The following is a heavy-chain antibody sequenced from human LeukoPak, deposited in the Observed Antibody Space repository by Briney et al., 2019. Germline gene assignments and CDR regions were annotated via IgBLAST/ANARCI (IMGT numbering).Heavy chain of an antibody. Sequence: ASVKVSCKPSGYTFTSYDINWVRQATGQGLEWMGWMNPNSGNTGYAQKFQGRVTMTRNTSINTAYMELSSLRSEDTAVYYCARRNSPSRTTALPRGRAFDIWGQGTVVSVSS. CDR3: ARRNSPSRTTALPRGRAFDI. D-gene: IGHD2/OR15-2a*01. V-gene: IGHV1-8*01. CDR1: GYTFTSYD. CDR2: MNPNSGNT. J-gene: IGHJ3*02.